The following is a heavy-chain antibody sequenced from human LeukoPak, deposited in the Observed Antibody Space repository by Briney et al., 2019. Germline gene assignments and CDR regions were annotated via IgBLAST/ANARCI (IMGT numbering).Heavy chain of an antibody. J-gene: IGHJ4*02. CDR2: ISGSGDST. V-gene: IGHV3-23*01. Sequence: GGSLRLSCAASGFTFSSYAMSWVRQAPGKGLEWVSAISGSGDSTYSTDSVKGRFTISRDNSKNTLYLQMNSLRAEDTAVYYCAKKVPANWGSYLDYWGQGSQVTVSS. D-gene: IGHD7-27*01. CDR3: AKKVPANWGSYLDY. CDR1: GFTFSSYA.